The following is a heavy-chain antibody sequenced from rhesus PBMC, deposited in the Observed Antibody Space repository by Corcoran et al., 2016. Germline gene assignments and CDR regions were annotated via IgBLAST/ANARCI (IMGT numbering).Heavy chain of an antibody. CDR1: GFTFSNSW. J-gene: IGHJ4*01. Sequence: EVQLVESGGGLAKPGGSLRLSCAASGFTFSNSWMHWVCQAPWKGLEWISAIKSAGSSTYYADVVKGRFTIARENAKNTLYLQMDGLRAEDTAVYYCAGLTSPWGQGVLVTVSS. CDR2: IKSAGSST. CDR3: AGLTSP. V-gene: IGHV3-28*02.